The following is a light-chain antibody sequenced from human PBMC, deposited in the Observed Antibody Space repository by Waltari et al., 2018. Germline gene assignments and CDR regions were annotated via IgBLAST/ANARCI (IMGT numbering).Light chain of an antibody. V-gene: IGKV3-20*01. Sequence: EIVLTQSPGTLSLCPGERATLSCRASQSVSSNYLAWYQHKPGQAPRLLIYDASSRATGIPDTFSGSGSETDFTLTISRLEPEDFAVYYCQQYGTSPPTFGTGTKVDIE. CDR2: DAS. J-gene: IGKJ3*01. CDR1: QSVSSNY. CDR3: QQYGTSPPT.